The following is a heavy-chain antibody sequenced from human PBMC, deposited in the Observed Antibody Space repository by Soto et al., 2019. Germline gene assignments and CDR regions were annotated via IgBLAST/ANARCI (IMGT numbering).Heavy chain of an antibody. CDR3: ARIPRDSFPTSDDLDS. D-gene: IGHD5-18*01. CDR2: ITPIYPTT. Sequence: QVQLVQSGAEVRKPGSSVQVSCKASGGTFYTYTFSWVRQAPGQGLEWMGSITPIYPTTNYAEKFQGRLTVTADGSTNTAYMELNSLTPEDTAVYYCARIPRDSFPTSDDLDSWGQGTLVTVSS. CDR1: GGTFYTYT. J-gene: IGHJ4*02. V-gene: IGHV1-69*15.